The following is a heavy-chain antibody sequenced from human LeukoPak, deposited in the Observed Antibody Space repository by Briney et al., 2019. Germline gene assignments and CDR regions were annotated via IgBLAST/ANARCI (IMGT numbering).Heavy chain of an antibody. V-gene: IGHV6-1*01. CDR2: TYYRSKWYN. CDR3: ARETSHFDY. CDR1: GDSVCSNSAA. J-gene: IGHJ4*02. Sequence: SQTLSLTCVISGDSVCSNSAAWNWLRQSPSRALEWLARTYYRSKWYNDYAVSVKSRITINPDTSKNQFFLQLNSVTPEDTAVYYCARETSHFDYWGQGTLVTVAS.